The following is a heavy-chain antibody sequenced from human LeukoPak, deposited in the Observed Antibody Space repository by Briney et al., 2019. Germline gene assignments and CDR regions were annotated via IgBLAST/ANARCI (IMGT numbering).Heavy chain of an antibody. CDR3: ARVGTVVQSGAFDI. D-gene: IGHD3-10*01. J-gene: IGHJ3*02. V-gene: IGHV4-61*01. CDR2: IYYSGST. CDR1: GGSVSSGSYY. Sequence: SETLSLTCSVSGGSVSSGSYYWSWIRQPPGKGLEWVGYIYYSGSTNYNPSLKSRVTISVDTSKNQFSLKLSSVTAADTAVYYCARVGTVVQSGAFDIWGQGTMVTVPS.